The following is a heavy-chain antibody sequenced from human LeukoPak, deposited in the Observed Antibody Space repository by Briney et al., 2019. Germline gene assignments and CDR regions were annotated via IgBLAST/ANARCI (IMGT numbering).Heavy chain of an antibody. Sequence: QVQLQESGPGLVKPSQTLSLTCTVSGGSISSDYWSWIRQPPGQGLEWIGYIYYSGSTNYNPSLKSRVTISVDTSKNQFSLKLSSVTAADTAVYYCARVGNSGWYFLDYWGQGTLVTVSS. D-gene: IGHD6-19*01. CDR1: GGSISSDY. J-gene: IGHJ4*02. V-gene: IGHV4-59*01. CDR3: ARVGNSGWYFLDY. CDR2: IYYSGST.